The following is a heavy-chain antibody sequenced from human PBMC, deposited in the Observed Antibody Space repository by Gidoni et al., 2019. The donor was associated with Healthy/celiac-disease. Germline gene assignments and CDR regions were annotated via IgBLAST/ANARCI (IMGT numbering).Heavy chain of an antibody. V-gene: IGHV3-9*01. CDR1: RFTFAAYA. CDR2: ISWNSGSI. J-gene: IGHJ4*02. CDR3: AKASGSGSYRGEFDY. D-gene: IGHD3-10*01. Sequence: EVQLVESGGGLVQPGRSLRLSCAASRFTFAAYAMHWVRQAPGKGLEWVSGISWNSGSIGDADSVKGRFTISRDNAKNSLYLQMNSLRAEDTALYYCAKASGSGSYRGEFDYWGQGTLVTVSS.